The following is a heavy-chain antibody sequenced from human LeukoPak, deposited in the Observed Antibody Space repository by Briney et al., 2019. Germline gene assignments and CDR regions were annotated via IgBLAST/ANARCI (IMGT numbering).Heavy chain of an antibody. CDR3: ARLYREGYKFDY. Sequence: PSETLSLTCAVSGYSISSGYYWGWIRQPPGKGLEWIGSIYHSGSTYYNPSLKSRVTITVDTSKNQFSLKLSSVTAADTAVYYCARLYREGYKFDYWGQGTLVTVSS. CDR1: GYSISSGYY. D-gene: IGHD5-24*01. V-gene: IGHV4-38-2*01. J-gene: IGHJ4*02. CDR2: IYHSGST.